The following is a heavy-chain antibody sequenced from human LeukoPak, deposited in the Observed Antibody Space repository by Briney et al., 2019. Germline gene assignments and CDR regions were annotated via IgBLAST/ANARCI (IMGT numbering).Heavy chain of an antibody. CDR2: INHSGST. V-gene: IGHV4-34*01. D-gene: IGHD2-2*02. CDR3: ARASPGYQLLYYAFDI. J-gene: IGHJ3*02. CDR1: GGSFSGYY. Sequence: KPSETLSLTCAVYGGSFSGYYWSWIRQPPGKGLEWIGEINHSGSTNYSPSLKSRVTISVDTSKNQFSLKLSSVTAADTAVYYCARASPGYQLLYYAFDIWGQGTMVTVSS.